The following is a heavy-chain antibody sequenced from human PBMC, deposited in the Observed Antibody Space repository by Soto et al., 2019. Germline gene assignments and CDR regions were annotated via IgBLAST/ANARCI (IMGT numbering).Heavy chain of an antibody. D-gene: IGHD2-21*01. CDR2: IFYSGAT. Sequence: TLSLTCTVSGDSINRYWSWIRQPPGKGLEWIGYIFYSGATNYNPSLKRRVTISIDTSKKQFSLKLSSVTAADTAVYYCARSISGDPWFDPWGQGTLVTVSS. CDR1: GDSINRY. V-gene: IGHV4-59*01. CDR3: ARSISGDPWFDP. J-gene: IGHJ5*02.